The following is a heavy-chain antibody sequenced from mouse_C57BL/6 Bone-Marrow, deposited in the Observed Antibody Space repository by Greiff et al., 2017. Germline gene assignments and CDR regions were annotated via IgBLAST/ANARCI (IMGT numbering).Heavy chain of an antibody. Sequence: QVQLQQSGAELVNPGASVKVSCKASGYTFTSYCMHWVKQRPGQGLEWIGRINPSDSDTNYNQKFKGKATLTVDKSSSTAYMQLSSLTSEDSAVYDCADGSSDWYYDVWGRGKAATVTA. D-gene: IGHD1-1*01. J-gene: IGHJ1*03. CDR3: ADGSSDWYYDV. CDR2: INPSDSDT. CDR1: GYTFTSYC. V-gene: IGHV1-74*01.